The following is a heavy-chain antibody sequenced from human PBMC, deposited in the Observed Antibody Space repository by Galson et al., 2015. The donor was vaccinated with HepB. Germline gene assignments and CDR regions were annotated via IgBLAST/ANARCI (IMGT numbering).Heavy chain of an antibody. Sequence: SPRLGCAASGVTVSSNYTSWVRQAPGKGLELVSVIYSGGSTYYADSVKGRFTISRVNSKYTLYLQMNSLRAEDTAVYYCARGSYLRLGELPDWGQGTLVTVSS. CDR1: GVTVSSNY. CDR2: IYSGGST. CDR3: ARGSYLRLGELPD. J-gene: IGHJ4*02. V-gene: IGHV3-53*01. D-gene: IGHD3-16*01.